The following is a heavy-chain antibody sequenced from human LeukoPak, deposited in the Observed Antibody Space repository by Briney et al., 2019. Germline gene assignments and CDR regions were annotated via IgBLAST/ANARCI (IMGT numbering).Heavy chain of an antibody. CDR3: AKEVIVVVPAAYNWFDP. V-gene: IGHV3-30-3*01. CDR1: GFTFSSYA. CDR2: ISYDGSNK. J-gene: IGHJ5*02. D-gene: IGHD2-2*01. Sequence: GGSLRLSCAASGFTFSSYAMHWVRQAPGKGLEWVAVISYDGSNKYYADSVKGRFTISRDNSKNTLYLQMNSLRAEDTAVYYCAKEVIVVVPAAYNWFDPWGQGTLVTVSS.